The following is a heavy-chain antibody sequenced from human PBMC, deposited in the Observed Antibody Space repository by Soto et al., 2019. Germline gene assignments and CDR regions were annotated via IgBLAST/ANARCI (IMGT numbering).Heavy chain of an antibody. CDR3: AREWSYFDY. CDR2: IKQTGSEK. Sequence: PGGSLRLSCVASGFTFSSFYMGWVRQAPGKGLEWVANIKQTGSEKYYVDSVEGRFTISRDDAKNSLYLQMNSLRAEDTAVYYCAREWSYFDYWGQGTLVTVSS. CDR1: GFTFSSFY. J-gene: IGHJ4*02. V-gene: IGHV3-7*01. D-gene: IGHD3-3*01.